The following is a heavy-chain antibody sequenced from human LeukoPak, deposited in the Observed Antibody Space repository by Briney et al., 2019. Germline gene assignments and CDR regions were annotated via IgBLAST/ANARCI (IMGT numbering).Heavy chain of an antibody. V-gene: IGHV3-23*01. D-gene: IGHD3-22*01. CDR1: GFTFSSYS. J-gene: IGHJ4*02. CDR3: ARTSPTYDSSGYYHY. Sequence: GGSLRLSCAASGFTFSSYSMNWVRQAPGKGLEWVSAISGSGGSTYYADSVKGRFTISRDNSKNTLYLQMNSLRAEDTAVYYCARTSPTYDSSGYYHYWGQGTLVTVSS. CDR2: ISGSGGST.